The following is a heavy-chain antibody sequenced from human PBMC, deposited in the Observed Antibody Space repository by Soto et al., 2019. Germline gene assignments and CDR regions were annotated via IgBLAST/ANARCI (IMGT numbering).Heavy chain of an antibody. Sequence: GGSLRLSCVASGFTFSEYDMNWVRQVPGKGLEWVASISSGSSDTWYADSVKGRFIISRDNAQNSLFLQMNTLRPEDTAMYYCARVAYWGPGTQVTVSS. CDR1: GFTFSEYD. V-gene: IGHV3-21*01. CDR3: ARVAY. J-gene: IGHJ4*02. CDR2: ISSGSSDT.